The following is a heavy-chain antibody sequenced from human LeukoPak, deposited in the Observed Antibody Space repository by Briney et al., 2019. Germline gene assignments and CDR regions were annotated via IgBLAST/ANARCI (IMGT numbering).Heavy chain of an antibody. V-gene: IGHV3-23*01. Sequence: QSGGSLRLSCAASGFTFSSYAMSWVRQAPGKGLEWVSAISGSGGSTYYADSVKGRFTISRDNAKNSLYLQMNSLRAEDTAVYYCARMTTVTVSYYYYYMDVWGKGTTVTVSS. J-gene: IGHJ6*03. CDR2: ISGSGGST. D-gene: IGHD4-17*01. CDR1: GFTFSSYA. CDR3: ARMTTVTVSYYYYYMDV.